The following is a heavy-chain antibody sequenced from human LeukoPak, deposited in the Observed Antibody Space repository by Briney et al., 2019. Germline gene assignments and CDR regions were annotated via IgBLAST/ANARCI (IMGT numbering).Heavy chain of an antibody. CDR2: IYHSGST. D-gene: IGHD3-10*01. V-gene: IGHV4-38-2*02. Sequence: SETLSLTCTVSGYSISIGYYWGWIRQPPGKGLEWIGSIYHSGSTFYNLSLKSRVTMSVDMSKNQFSLKQSSVTAADTAVYYCARVLDYYGSGSYGGDYWGQGTLVTVSS. CDR1: GYSISIGYY. J-gene: IGHJ4*02. CDR3: ARVLDYYGSGSYGGDY.